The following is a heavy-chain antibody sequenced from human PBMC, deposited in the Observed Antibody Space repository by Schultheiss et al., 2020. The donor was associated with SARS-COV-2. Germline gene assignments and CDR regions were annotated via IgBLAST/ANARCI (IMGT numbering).Heavy chain of an antibody. J-gene: IGHJ2*01. Sequence: ASVKVSCKASGYTFTSYGISWVRQAPGQGLEWMGWMNPSSGNAGYAQKFRGRVTMASNTSRSTAYMELSSLRSEDTAVYYCASLPGCSSTSCYAKGEYFDLWGRGTLVTVSS. CDR2: MNPSSGNA. CDR3: ASLPGCSSTSCYAKGEYFDL. D-gene: IGHD2-2*01. CDR1: GYTFTSYG. V-gene: IGHV1-8*02.